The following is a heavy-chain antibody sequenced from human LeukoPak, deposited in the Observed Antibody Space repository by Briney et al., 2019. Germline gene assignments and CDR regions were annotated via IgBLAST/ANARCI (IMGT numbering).Heavy chain of an antibody. CDR1: GRSICNSRTC. Sequence: SETLSLTCSVSGRSICNSRTCWAWVRQPPGKGLEWIVCIYYTGITYYSPPPRSRITLSGHQPMNQFSLKRSPVTPADLAVYFCARQEGGYAGATDYFDFGGEGTVVSVS. V-gene: IGHV4-39*01. J-gene: IGHJ4*02. CDR2: IYYTGIT. CDR3: ARQEGGYAGATDYFDF. D-gene: IGHD1-26*01.